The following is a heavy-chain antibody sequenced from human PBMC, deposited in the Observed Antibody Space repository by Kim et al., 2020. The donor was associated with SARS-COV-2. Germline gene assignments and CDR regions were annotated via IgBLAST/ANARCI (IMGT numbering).Heavy chain of an antibody. CDR3: ARDWARYGDYGFDY. J-gene: IGHJ4*02. CDR1: GFTFSSYW. Sequence: GGSLRLSCAASGFTFSSYWMHWVRQAPGKGLVWVSRINSDGSSISYADSVKGRFTISRDNAKNTLYLQMNSLRAEDTAVYYCARDWARYGDYGFDYWGQGTLVTVSS. D-gene: IGHD4-17*01. CDR2: INSDGSSI. V-gene: IGHV3-74*01.